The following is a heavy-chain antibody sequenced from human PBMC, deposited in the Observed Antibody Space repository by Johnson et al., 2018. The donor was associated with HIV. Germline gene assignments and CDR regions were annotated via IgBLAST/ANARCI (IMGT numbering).Heavy chain of an antibody. J-gene: IGHJ3*02. D-gene: IGHD6-19*01. CDR2: ISYDGSNK. CDR3: AKGGSAVAVAFDI. V-gene: IGHV3-30*04. CDR1: GFTFSSYA. Sequence: QVQLVESGGGEVRPGRSLRLSCAASGFTFSSYAMHWVRQAPGKGLEWVAVISYDGSNKYYADSVKGRFTISRDNSKNTLYLQMNSLRAEDTAVYYCAKGGSAVAVAFDIWGQGTMVTVSS.